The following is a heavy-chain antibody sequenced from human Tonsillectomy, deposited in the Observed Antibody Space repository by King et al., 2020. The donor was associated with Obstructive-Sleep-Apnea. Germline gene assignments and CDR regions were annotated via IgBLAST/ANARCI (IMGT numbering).Heavy chain of an antibody. D-gene: IGHD3/OR15-3a*01. V-gene: IGHV3-7*05. CDR3: ARDRGYCDF. Sequence: VQLVESGGGLVQPGGSLRLSCAASGFTFSDYWMTWVRQAPGKGLEWVANIKLDGSEKYYVVSVKGRFTISRDNAKNSLYLQMNGLRAEDTAVYYCARDRGYCDFWGQGTLVIVSS. CDR1: GFTFSDYW. J-gene: IGHJ4*02. CDR2: IKLDGSEK.